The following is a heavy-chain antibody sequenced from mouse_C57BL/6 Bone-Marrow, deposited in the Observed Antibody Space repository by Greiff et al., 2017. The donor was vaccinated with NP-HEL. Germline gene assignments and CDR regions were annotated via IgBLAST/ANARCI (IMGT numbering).Heavy chain of an antibody. V-gene: IGHV5-17*01. D-gene: IGHD4-1*01. CDR1: GFPFSDYA. J-gene: IGHJ2*01. CDR2: ISSGSCTI. CDR3: ARPLGRYLDD. Sequence: VQLQQSGGGLVKPGGSLKLSCAASGFPFSDYAMHWVRQAPEQGLEWVAYISSGSCTIYYADTVKGRFTISRDNAKNTLFLKKTSLRSEDTAMYYCARPLGRYLDDWGKGTTLTVSS.